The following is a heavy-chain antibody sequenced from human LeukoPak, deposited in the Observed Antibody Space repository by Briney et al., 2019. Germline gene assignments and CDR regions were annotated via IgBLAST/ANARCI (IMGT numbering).Heavy chain of an antibody. D-gene: IGHD5-18*01. V-gene: IGHV4-34*01. CDR2: INHSGST. Sequence: SETLSLTCAVYGGSFSGYYWSWIRQPPGKGLEWIGEINHSGSTNYNPSLKSRVTISVDTSKNQFSLKLSSVTAADTAVYYCARVRGEEPLWFLYYHYYMDVWGKGTTVTVSS. CDR3: ARVRGEEPLWFLYYHYYMDV. J-gene: IGHJ6*03. CDR1: GGSFSGYY.